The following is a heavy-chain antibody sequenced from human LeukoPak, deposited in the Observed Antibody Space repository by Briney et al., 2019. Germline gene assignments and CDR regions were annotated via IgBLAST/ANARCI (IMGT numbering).Heavy chain of an antibody. D-gene: IGHD5-18*01. Sequence: GGSLRLSCAASGFTFSSYWMSWVRQAPGKGLEWVANIKQDGSEKYYVDSVKGRFTISRDNAKNSLYLQMNSLRAEDTAVYYCAKENDGYSYGTGGDYWGQGTLVTVSS. CDR3: AKENDGYSYGTGGDY. CDR1: GFTFSSYW. J-gene: IGHJ4*02. CDR2: IKQDGSEK. V-gene: IGHV3-7*01.